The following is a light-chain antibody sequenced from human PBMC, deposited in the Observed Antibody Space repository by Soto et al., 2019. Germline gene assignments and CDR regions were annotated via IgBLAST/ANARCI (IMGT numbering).Light chain of an antibody. CDR3: QKYDSAPDT. V-gene: IGKV1-27*01. J-gene: IGKJ3*01. CDR2: AAS. Sequence: DIQMTQSPSSLSASVGDRVTITCRASQDISNFLAWYQQKPGKIPKLLIYAASTLQSGVPSRFSGGGSGTDFTLTISSLQPEDVATYYCQKYDSAPDTFGPGTKVDLK. CDR1: QDISNF.